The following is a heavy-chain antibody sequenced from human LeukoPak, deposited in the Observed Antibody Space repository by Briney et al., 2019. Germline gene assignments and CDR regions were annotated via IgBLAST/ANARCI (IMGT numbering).Heavy chain of an antibody. CDR2: ISSNGGST. D-gene: IGHD3-22*01. CDR3: ARGDSSGYYVGGEFDY. Sequence: PGGSLRLSCAASGFTFSSYAMHWVRQAPGKGLEYVSAISSNGGSTYYANSVKGRFTISRDNSKNTRYLQMGSLRAEDMAVYYCARGDSSGYYVGGEFDYWGQGTLVTVSS. CDR1: GFTFSSYA. V-gene: IGHV3-64*01. J-gene: IGHJ4*02.